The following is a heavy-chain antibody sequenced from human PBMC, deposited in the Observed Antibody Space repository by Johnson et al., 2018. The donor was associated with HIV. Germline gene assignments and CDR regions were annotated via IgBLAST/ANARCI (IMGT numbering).Heavy chain of an antibody. D-gene: IGHD3-10*01. V-gene: IGHV3-30*04. Sequence: QVQLVESGGGVVQPESSLRLSCSASGFTFSSYAMHWVRQAPGKGLEWVACISYDGSNKYYADSVKGRFTIHRDNSTNTLHLHMNSLRTEDTAVYSCARDVLLNRTVQGLVIISGAFDRWSQWTVVNVSS. CDR3: ARDVLLNRTVQGLVIISGAFDR. CDR2: ISYDGSNK. CDR1: GFTFSSYA. J-gene: IGHJ3*02.